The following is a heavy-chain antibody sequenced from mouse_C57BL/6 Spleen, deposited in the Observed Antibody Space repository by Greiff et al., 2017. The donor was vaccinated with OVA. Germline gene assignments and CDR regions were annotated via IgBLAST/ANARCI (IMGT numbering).Heavy chain of an antibody. CDR3: ARGNYYGSSYDAMDY. V-gene: IGHV1-82*01. CDR1: GYAFSSSW. D-gene: IGHD1-1*01. Sequence: QVQLQQSGPELVKPGASVKISCKASGYAFSSSWMNWVKQRPGKGLEWIGRIYPGDGDTTYNGTFKGKATLTADKSSSTAYMQLSSLTSEDSAVYFCARGNYYGSSYDAMDYWGQGTSVTVSS. CDR2: IYPGDGDT. J-gene: IGHJ4*01.